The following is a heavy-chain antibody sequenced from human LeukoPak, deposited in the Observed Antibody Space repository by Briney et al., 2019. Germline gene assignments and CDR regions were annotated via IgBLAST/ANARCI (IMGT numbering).Heavy chain of an antibody. J-gene: IGHJ4*02. CDR2: FDPEDGET. CDR3: ATNPNEDIVVVPAGRS. D-gene: IGHD2-2*01. CDR1: GYTLTELS. Sequence: ASVKVSCKVSGYTLTELSMHWVRQAPGKGLEWMGGFDPEDGETIYAQKFQGRVTMTEDTSTDTAYMELSSLRSEDTAVYYCATNPNEDIVVVPAGRSWGQGTLVTVSS. V-gene: IGHV1-24*01.